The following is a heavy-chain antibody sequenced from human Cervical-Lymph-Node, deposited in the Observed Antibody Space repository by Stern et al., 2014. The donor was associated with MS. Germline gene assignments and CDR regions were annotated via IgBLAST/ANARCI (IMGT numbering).Heavy chain of an antibody. CDR3: TSHHYDSSGHYSEY. CDR1: GITFKSAW. V-gene: IGHV3-15*01. Sequence: EVQLVESGGGLVKPGGSLKLSCVVSGITFKSAWMTWVRQVPGKGLEWVGRIKSKSDGGTTAHAAPVQGRFSISRDDSKDTLHLQMNSLKAEDTAVYYCTSHHYDSSGHYSEYWGQGTLVTVSS. D-gene: IGHD3-22*01. J-gene: IGHJ4*02. CDR2: IKSKSDGGTT.